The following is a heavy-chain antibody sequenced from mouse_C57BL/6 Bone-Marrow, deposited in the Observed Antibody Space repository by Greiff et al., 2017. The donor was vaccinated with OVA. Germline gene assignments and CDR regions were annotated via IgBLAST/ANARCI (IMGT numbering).Heavy chain of an antibody. J-gene: IGHJ4*01. D-gene: IGHD1-1*01. V-gene: IGHV1-15*01. CDR3: TRDGYYYGSRYYAMDY. CDR1: GYTFPDYE. CDR2: IDPETGGT. Sequence: VQLQQSGAELVRPGASVTLSCKASGYTFPDYEMHWVKQTPVHGLEWIGAIDPETGGTAYNQKFKGKAILTADKSSSTAYMELRSLTSEDSAVYYCTRDGYYYGSRYYAMDYWGQGTSVTGSS.